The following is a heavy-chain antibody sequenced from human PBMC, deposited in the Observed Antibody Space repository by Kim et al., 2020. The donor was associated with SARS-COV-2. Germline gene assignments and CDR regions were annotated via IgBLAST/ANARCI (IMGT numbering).Heavy chain of an antibody. CDR1: GGSFSGYY. J-gene: IGHJ6*01. CDR3: ARGRARWYSSGWYYYGMDV. D-gene: IGHD6-19*01. Sequence: SETLSLTCAVYGGSFSGYYWSWIRQPPGKGLEWIGEINHSGSTNYNPSLKSRVTISVDTSKNQFSLKLSSVTAADTAVYYCARGRARWYSSGWYYYGMDV. V-gene: IGHV4-34*01. CDR2: INHSGST.